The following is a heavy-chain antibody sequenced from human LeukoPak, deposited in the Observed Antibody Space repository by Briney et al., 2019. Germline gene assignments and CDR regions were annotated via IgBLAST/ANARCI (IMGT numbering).Heavy chain of an antibody. D-gene: IGHD4-17*01. CDR1: GLTFSSYA. CDR3: AKDGSVSTVTTFDY. J-gene: IGHJ4*02. V-gene: IGHV3-23*01. Sequence: PGGSLRLSCAASGLTFSSYAMSWVRQAPGKGLEWVSAISGSGGSTYYADSVKGRFTISRDNSKNTLYLQMNSLRAEDTAVYYCAKDGSVSTVTTFDYWGQGTLVTVSS. CDR2: ISGSGGST.